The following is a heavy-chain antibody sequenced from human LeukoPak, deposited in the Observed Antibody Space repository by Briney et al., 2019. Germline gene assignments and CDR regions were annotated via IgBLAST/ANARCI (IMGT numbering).Heavy chain of an antibody. CDR3: AKDRGFGDYGGGFDY. J-gene: IGHJ4*02. Sequence: GGSLRLSCTVSGFTLSSYEMTWFRQAPGKGLEWVSSTSWNSGSIGYADSVKGRFTISRDNAKNSLYLQMNSLRAEDMALYYCAKDRGFGDYGGGFDYWGQGTLVTVSS. V-gene: IGHV3-9*03. CDR2: TSWNSGSI. CDR1: GFTLSSYE. D-gene: IGHD4-17*01.